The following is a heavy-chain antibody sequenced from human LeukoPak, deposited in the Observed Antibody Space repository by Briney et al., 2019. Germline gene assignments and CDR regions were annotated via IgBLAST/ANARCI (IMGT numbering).Heavy chain of an antibody. V-gene: IGHV3-23*01. J-gene: IGHJ4*02. CDR1: GFTLSRYT. D-gene: IGHD2-21*02. Sequence: GGSLRLSCGGSGFTLSRYTMNWVRQAPGKGLEWVSTISGSGDKTYYADSVKGRFTISRDNSKNALYLQMNSLRAEDTAVYYCAKDGEAYCGGDCYGDYWGQGTLVTVSS. CDR2: ISGSGDKT. CDR3: AKDGEAYCGGDCYGDY.